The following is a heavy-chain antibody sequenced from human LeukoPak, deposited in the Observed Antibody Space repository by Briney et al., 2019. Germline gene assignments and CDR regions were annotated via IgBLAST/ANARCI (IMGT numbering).Heavy chain of an antibody. CDR1: GFTFNSYN. V-gene: IGHV3-21*01. D-gene: IGHD1-26*01. CDR2: ITSSSTYV. J-gene: IGHJ6*03. CDR3: ARDPYSGGYGKDYYYYMDV. Sequence: GGSLRLSCSASGFTFNSYNMNWVRQAPGKGLEWVSSITSSSTYVYYADSVKGRFTISRDNARNSLYLQMNSLRAEDTAVYYCARDPYSGGYGKDYYYYMDVWGKGTTVTISS.